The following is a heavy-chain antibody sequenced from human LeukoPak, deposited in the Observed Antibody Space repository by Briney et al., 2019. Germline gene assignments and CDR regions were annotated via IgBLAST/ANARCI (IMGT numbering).Heavy chain of an antibody. D-gene: IGHD2-2*01. J-gene: IGHJ4*02. Sequence: KSSESLSLTCTVSGGSISSGGYYWSWIRQPPGKGLEWIGYIYHSGSTYYNPSLKSRVTISVDRSKNQFSLKLSSVTAADTAVYYCARGYIVVVPAAPDYWGQGTLVTVSS. CDR3: ARGYIVVVPAAPDY. CDR1: GGSISSGGYY. V-gene: IGHV4-30-2*01. CDR2: IYHSGST.